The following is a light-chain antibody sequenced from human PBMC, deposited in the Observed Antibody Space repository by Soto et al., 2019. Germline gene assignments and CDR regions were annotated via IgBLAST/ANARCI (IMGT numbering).Light chain of an antibody. J-gene: IGLJ3*02. CDR2: GNS. Sequence: QAVVTQPPSVSGAPGQRVTISCTGSSSNIGAGYDVNWYQQLPGTAPKLLIYGNSNRPSGVPDRFSGSKSGTSASLAITGLQAEDEADYYCQSFDSRLSGSVFGGGTKLTVL. CDR1: SSNIGAGYD. V-gene: IGLV1-40*01. CDR3: QSFDSRLSGSV.